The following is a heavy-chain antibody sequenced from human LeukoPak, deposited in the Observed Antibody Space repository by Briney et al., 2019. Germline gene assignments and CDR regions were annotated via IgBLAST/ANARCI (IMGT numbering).Heavy chain of an antibody. CDR1: GGSISSYY. J-gene: IGHJ4*02. D-gene: IGHD3-3*01. V-gene: IGHV4-4*07. CDR3: ARGSRFLEWLLSDYFDY. Sequence: PSETLSLTCTVSGGSISSYYWSWIRQPAGKGLEWIGRIYTSGSTNYNPSLESRVTMSVDTSKNQFSLKLSSVTAADTAVYYCARGSRFLEWLLSDYFDYWGQGTLVTVSS. CDR2: IYTSGST.